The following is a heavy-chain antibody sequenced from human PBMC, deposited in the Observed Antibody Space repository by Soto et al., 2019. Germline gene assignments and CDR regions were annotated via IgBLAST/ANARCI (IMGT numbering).Heavy chain of an antibody. CDR3: ARTLTYCGGDCYPNFDY. J-gene: IGHJ4*02. CDR1: GGTFSSYA. CDR2: IIPIFGTA. Sequence: GASVKVSCKASGGTFSSYAISWVRQAPGQGLEWMGGIIPIFGTANYAQKFQGRVTITADESTTTAYMELSSLRSEDTAVYYCARTLTYCGGDCYPNFDYWGQGTLVTLSS. D-gene: IGHD2-21*02. V-gene: IGHV1-69*13.